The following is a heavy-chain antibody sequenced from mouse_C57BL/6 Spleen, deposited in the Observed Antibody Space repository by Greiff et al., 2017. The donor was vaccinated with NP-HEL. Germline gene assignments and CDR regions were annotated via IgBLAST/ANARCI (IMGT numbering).Heavy chain of an antibody. Sequence: VQLQQSGPELVKPGASVKISCKASGYAFSSSWMNWVKQRPGKGLEWIGRIYPGDGDTNYNGKFKGKATLTADKSSSTAYMQLSSLTSEDSAAYFCAPLPWFAYWGQGTLVTVSA. CDR1: GYAFSSSW. CDR3: APLPWFAY. V-gene: IGHV1-82*01. J-gene: IGHJ3*01. CDR2: IYPGDGDT.